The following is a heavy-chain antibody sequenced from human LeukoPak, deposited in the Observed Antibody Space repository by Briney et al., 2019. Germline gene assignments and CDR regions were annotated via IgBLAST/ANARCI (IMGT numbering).Heavy chain of an antibody. D-gene: IGHD3-9*01. J-gene: IGHJ3*02. V-gene: IGHV4-34*01. CDR3: ARRSRLTGTFDI. Sequence: SETLFLTCALYGGSFSGYYWSWIRQPPGKGLEWIGEINHSGSTNYSPSLKSRVTISLDTSKNQFSLKLSSVTAADTAVYYCARRSRLTGTFDIWGQGTMVTVSS. CDR2: INHSGST. CDR1: GGSFSGYY.